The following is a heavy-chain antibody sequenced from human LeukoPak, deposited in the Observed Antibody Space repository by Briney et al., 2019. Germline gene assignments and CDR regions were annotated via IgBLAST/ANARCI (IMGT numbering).Heavy chain of an antibody. CDR2: ISYDGSNK. V-gene: IGHV3-30*18. CDR1: GVTFSSYG. D-gene: IGHD4-17*01. J-gene: IGHJ4*02. Sequence: GGSLRLSCAASGVTFSSYGMHWVRQAPGKGLEWVAVISYDGSNKYYADSVKGRFTISRDNSKNTLYLQMNSLRAEDTAVYYCAKRASTTVTKSASDYWGQGTLVTVSS. CDR3: AKRASTTVTKSASDY.